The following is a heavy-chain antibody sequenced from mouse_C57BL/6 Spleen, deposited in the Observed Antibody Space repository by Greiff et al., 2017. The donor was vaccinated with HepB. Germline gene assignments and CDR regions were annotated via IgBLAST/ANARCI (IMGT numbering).Heavy chain of an antibody. Sequence: EVQLVESGGGLVQPGGSLSLSCAASGFTFTDYYMSWVRQPPGKALEWLGFIRNKANGYTTEYSASVKGRFTISRDNSQSILYLQMNALRADDSATYYCARYRGSSFDYWGQGTTLTVSS. CDR2: IRNKANGYTT. V-gene: IGHV7-3*01. CDR1: GFTFTDYY. CDR3: ARYRGSSFDY. J-gene: IGHJ2*01.